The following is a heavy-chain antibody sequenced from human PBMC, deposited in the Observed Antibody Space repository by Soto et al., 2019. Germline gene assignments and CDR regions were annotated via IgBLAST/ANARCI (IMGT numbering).Heavy chain of an antibody. CDR2: IYSGGST. J-gene: IGHJ3*02. V-gene: IGHV3-53*02. Sequence: EVQLVETGGGLIQPGGSLRLSCAASGFTVSSNYMSWVRQAPGKGLEWVSVIYSGGSTYYADSVKGRFTISRDNSKNTLDLQMNSLRAEETAVYYCARVAGRIVLMDAFDIWGQGTMVTVSS. CDR1: GFTVSSNY. D-gene: IGHD1-26*01. CDR3: ARVAGRIVLMDAFDI.